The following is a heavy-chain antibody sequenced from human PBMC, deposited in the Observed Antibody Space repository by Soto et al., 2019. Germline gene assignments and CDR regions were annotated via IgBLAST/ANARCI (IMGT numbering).Heavy chain of an antibody. V-gene: IGHV3-23*01. CDR1: GFTFSSYA. J-gene: IGHJ4*02. CDR3: AKKGQGTYHFDY. Sequence: EVQLLESGGGLVQPGGSLRLSCAASGFTFSSYAMSWVRQAPGKGLEWVSAISGSGANTYYADSVKGRFTISRDNSKNTLYLQMNSLRAEDTAVYYCAKKGQGTYHFDYLGQGTLVTVAS. D-gene: IGHD2-2*01. CDR2: ISGSGANT.